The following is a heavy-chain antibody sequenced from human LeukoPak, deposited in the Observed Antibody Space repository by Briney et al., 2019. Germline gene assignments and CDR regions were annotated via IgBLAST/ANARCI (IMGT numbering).Heavy chain of an antibody. J-gene: IGHJ4*02. CDR2: IYTSGST. D-gene: IGHD2-21*02. CDR3: ARHGTRGCGGDCYLRWPTLYYFDY. CDR1: GGSISSYY. V-gene: IGHV4-4*09. Sequence: PSETLSLTCTVSGGSISSYYWSWIRQPPGKGPEWIGYIYTSGSTNYNPSLKSRVTISVDTSKNQFSLKLSSVTAAGTAVYYCARHGTRGCGGDCYLRWPTLYYFDYWGQGTLVTVSS.